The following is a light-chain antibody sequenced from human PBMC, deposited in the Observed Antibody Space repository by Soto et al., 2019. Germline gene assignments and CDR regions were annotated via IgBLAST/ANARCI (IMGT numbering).Light chain of an antibody. CDR3: QVWDSSSYHFV. J-gene: IGLJ1*01. V-gene: IGLV3-21*02. CDR2: DDS. CDR1: DIGSKS. Sequence: SYVLTQAPSVSVAPGQTAVITCGGIDIGSKSVQWYRQQPGQAPVLVVFDDSDRPSGIPERVSGSNSANTATLTITRVEPGDEADYYCQVWDSSSYHFVFGAGTKLTVL.